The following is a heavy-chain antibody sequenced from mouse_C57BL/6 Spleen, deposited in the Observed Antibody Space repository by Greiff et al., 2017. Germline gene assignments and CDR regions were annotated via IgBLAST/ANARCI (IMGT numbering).Heavy chain of an antibody. D-gene: IGHD1-1*01. V-gene: IGHV5-16*01. J-gene: IGHJ2*01. CDR1: GFTFSDYY. CDR2: INYDGSST. CDR3: ARGEVYYGSSFFDY. Sequence: EVMLVESEGGLVQPGSSMKLSCTASGFTFSDYYMAWVRQVPEKGLEWVANINYDGSSTYYLDSLKSRFIISRENAKNILYLQMSSLKSEDTATYYCARGEVYYGSSFFDYWGQGTTLTVSS.